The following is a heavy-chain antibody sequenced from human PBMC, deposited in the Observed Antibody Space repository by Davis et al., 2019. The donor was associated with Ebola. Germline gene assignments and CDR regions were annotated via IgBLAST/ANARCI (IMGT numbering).Heavy chain of an antibody. CDR1: GGTFSSYA. CDR3: ARERGYSYGSFDY. Sequence: SVKVSCKASGGTFSSYAISWVRQAPGQGLEWMGRIVPILGIANYAQKFQGRVTITADKSTSTAYMELSSLRSEDTAVYYCARERGYSYGSFDYWGQGTLVTVSS. V-gene: IGHV1-69*04. D-gene: IGHD5-18*01. CDR2: IVPILGIA. J-gene: IGHJ4*02.